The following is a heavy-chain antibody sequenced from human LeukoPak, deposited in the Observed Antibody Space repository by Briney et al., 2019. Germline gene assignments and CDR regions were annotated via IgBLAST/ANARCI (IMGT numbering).Heavy chain of an antibody. D-gene: IGHD3-3*01. CDR3: ARGRFLDAFDI. V-gene: IGHV4-59*01. J-gene: IGHJ3*02. CDR1: GGSISCYY. Sequence: SETLSLTCTVSGGSISCYYWSWIRQPPGKGLEWIGYIYYSGSTKYKPSLKSRVTISVDTSKNQFSLKLSSVTAADTAVYYCARGRFLDAFDIWGQGTMVTVSS. CDR2: IYYSGST.